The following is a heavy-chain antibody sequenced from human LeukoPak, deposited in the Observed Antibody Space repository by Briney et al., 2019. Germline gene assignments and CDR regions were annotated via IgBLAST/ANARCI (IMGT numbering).Heavy chain of an antibody. Sequence: ASVKVSCKASGYSFTSCGISGVRQAPGQGLEWMGWISAYNGNTNYAQKLQGRVTMTTDTSTSTAYMELRSLRSVDTAVFYCERGRKWPGRLHYWGQGNLVTVSS. CDR1: GYSFTSCG. J-gene: IGHJ4*02. D-gene: IGHD5-12*01. CDR3: ERGRKWPGRLHY. V-gene: IGHV1-18*01. CDR2: ISAYNGNT.